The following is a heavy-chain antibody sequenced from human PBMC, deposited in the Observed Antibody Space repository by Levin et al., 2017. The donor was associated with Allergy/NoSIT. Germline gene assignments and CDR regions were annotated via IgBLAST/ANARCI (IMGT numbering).Heavy chain of an antibody. V-gene: IGHV4-61*01. CDR2: IYHTGTA. Sequence: PGGSLRLSCSVSGEPVKTDNYYWSWIRQSPGKGLEWVAYIYHTGTANYNPSLKPRVTSSVDTSEHQFSLTLDSVTAADTAVYYCARSYYDAWSGYYDSWGQGVLVTVSS. CDR1: GEPVKTDNYY. CDR3: ARSYYDAWSGYYDS. J-gene: IGHJ4*02. D-gene: IGHD3-3*01.